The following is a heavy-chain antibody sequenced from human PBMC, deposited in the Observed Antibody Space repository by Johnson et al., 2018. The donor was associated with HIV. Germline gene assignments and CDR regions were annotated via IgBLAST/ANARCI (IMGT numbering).Heavy chain of an antibody. J-gene: IGHJ3*02. Sequence: VQLVESGGGLVKPGGSLRLSCAASGFTFSNAWMNWVRQAPGKGLEWVSGISWNSGSIGYADSVKGRFTISRDNSKNSLYLQMNSLRAEDTAVYYCARDYGDYAHDAFDIWGQGTMVTVSS. D-gene: IGHD4-17*01. CDR3: ARDYGDYAHDAFDI. CDR2: ISWNSGSI. V-gene: IGHV3-21*06. CDR1: GFTFSNAW.